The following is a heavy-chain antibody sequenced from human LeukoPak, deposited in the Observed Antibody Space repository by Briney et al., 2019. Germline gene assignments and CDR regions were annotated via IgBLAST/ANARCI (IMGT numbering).Heavy chain of an antibody. CDR3: ASSYCSGGSCYWFDP. V-gene: IGHV1-2*02. D-gene: IGHD2-15*01. CDR1: GYTFTGYY. J-gene: IGHJ5*02. CDR2: INPNSGGT. Sequence: GASVKVSCKASGYTFTGYYMHWVRQAPGQGHEWMGWINPNSGGTNYAQKFQGRVTMTRDTSISTAYMELSRLRSDDTAVYYCASSYCSGGSCYWFDPWGQGTLVTVSS.